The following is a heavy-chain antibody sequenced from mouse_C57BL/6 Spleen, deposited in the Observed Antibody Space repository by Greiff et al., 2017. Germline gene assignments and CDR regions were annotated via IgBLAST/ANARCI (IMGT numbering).Heavy chain of an antibody. CDR1: GYTFTGYW. Sequence: VQLVESGAELMKPGASVKLSCKATGYTFTGYWIEWVKQRPGHGLEWIGEILPGSGSTNYNEKFKGKATFTADTSSNTAYMQLSSLTTEDSAIYYCARRDGNDGYRYWYFDVWGTGTTVTVSS. J-gene: IGHJ1*03. V-gene: IGHV1-9*01. CDR3: ARRDGNDGYRYWYFDV. D-gene: IGHD2-3*01. CDR2: ILPGSGST.